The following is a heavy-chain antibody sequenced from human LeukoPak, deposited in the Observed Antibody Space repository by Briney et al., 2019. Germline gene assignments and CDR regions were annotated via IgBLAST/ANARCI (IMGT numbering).Heavy chain of an antibody. V-gene: IGHV3-48*03. CDR1: GFTFSSYE. D-gene: IGHD2-2*01. Sequence: GGSLRLSCAASGFTFSSYEMNWVRQAPGKGLEWVSYISSSGSTIYYADSLEGRFTISRDNAKNSLYLQMNSLRAEDTAVYYCARDLSSSISCYSYWGQGTLVTVSS. J-gene: IGHJ4*02. CDR3: ARDLSSSISCYSY. CDR2: ISSSGSTI.